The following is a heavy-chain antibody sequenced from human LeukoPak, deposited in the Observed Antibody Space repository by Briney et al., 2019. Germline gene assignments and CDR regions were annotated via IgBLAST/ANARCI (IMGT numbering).Heavy chain of an antibody. V-gene: IGHV3-21*01. D-gene: IGHD3-22*01. CDR2: ISSSSSYI. CDR1: GFTFSSYS. Sequence: GGSLRLSCAASGFTFSSYSMNWVRQAPGKGLEWVSSISSSSSYIYYADSVKGRFTISRDNAKNSLYLQMNSLRAEDTAVYYCARGPGYDSSDYPPRGYYYYYMDVWGKGTTVTVSS. J-gene: IGHJ6*03. CDR3: ARGPGYDSSDYPPRGYYYYYMDV.